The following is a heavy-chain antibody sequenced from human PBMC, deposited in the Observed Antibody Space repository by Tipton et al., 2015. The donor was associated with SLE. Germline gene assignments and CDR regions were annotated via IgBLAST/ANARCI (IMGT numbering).Heavy chain of an antibody. CDR2: IYYSGST. CDR3: AREWGDAFDI. Sequence: TLSLTCTVSGGSISSGGYYWSWFRLHPGKGLEWIGYIYYSGSTYYNPSLKSRVTISVDTSKNQFSLKLSSVTAADTAVYYCAREWGDAFDIWGQGTMVTVAS. D-gene: IGHD3-16*01. J-gene: IGHJ3*02. V-gene: IGHV4-31*03. CDR1: GGSISSGGYY.